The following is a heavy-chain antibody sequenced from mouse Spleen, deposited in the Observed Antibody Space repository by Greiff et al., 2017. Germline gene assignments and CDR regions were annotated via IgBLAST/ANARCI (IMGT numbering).Heavy chain of an antibody. Sequence: QVQLQQPGAELVKPGASVKMSCKASGYTFTSYWITWVKQRPGQGLEWIGDIYPGSGSTNYNEKFKSKATLTVDTSSSTAYMQLSSLTSEDSAVYYCARSYYDYGPAWFAYWGQGTLVTVSA. D-gene: IGHD2-4*01. CDR1: GYTFTSYW. V-gene: IGHV1-55*01. CDR2: IYPGSGST. J-gene: IGHJ3*01. CDR3: ARSYYDYGPAWFAY.